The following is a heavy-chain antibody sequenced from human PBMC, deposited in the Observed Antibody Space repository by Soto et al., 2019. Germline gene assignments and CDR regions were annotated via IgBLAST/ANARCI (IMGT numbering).Heavy chain of an antibody. D-gene: IGHD3-3*01. J-gene: IGHJ6*02. CDR3: VKDWSGNKCPCMDV. CDR1: GFTFNTHA. CDR2: ISGNGETT. V-gene: IGHV3-23*01. Sequence: EVQVLESGGGLLQPGGSLRLSCVASGFTFNTHAMTWVRQGPGMGLEWTSSISGNGETTYYADSVKGRFTVSRDNSKNTLYLQMNSLRVEDTATYYCVKDWSGNKCPCMDVWRQGTTVTVSS.